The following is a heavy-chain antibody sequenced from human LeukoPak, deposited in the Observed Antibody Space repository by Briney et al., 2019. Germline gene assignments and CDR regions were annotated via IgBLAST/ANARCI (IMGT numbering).Heavy chain of an antibody. J-gene: IGHJ5*02. D-gene: IGHD4-23*01. CDR3: ARSPGNKDRLYWFDR. V-gene: IGHV1-2*02. CDR1: GYTFTGYY. Sequence: ASVKVSCKASGYTFTGYYMHWVRQAPGQGLEWMGWINPNSGGTNYAQKFQGRVTITRDTSISKAYMELSRLRSDDTGVYYCARSPGNKDRLYWFDRWGQGTLVTVSS. CDR2: INPNSGGT.